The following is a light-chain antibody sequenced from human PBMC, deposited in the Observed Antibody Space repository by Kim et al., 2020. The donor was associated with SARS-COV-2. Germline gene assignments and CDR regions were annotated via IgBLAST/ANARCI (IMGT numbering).Light chain of an antibody. CDR1: SRDGGKYKY. CDR2: EVS. J-gene: IGLJ1*01. Sequence: PGQPLTIHCTGTSRDGGKYKYVSWYQQHPGKAPKLIISEVSKRPAGVPDRFSGSKSGNTASLTISGLQAEDEADYYCCAYAGTYYIFGTGTKVTVL. V-gene: IGLV2-11*01. CDR3: CAYAGTYYI.